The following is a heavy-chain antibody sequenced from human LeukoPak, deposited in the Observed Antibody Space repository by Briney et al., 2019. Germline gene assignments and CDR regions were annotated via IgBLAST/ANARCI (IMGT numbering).Heavy chain of an antibody. V-gene: IGHV3-48*01. CDR2: ISTSSVTR. CDR1: GFTFSSYS. J-gene: IGHJ4*02. D-gene: IGHD2-15*01. Sequence: PGGSLRLSCAASGFTFSSYSMSWVRQAPGKGLEWVSYISTSSVTRYYADSVKGRFTTSRDDAKNSLSLQMNSLRAEDTAVYYCVRDAGYCSGGGCYRWFHMWGQGTLVTVSS. CDR3: VRDAGYCSGGGCYRWFHM.